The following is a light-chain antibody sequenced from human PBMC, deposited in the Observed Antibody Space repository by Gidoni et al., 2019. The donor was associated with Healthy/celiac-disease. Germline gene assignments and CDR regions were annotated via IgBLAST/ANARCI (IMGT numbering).Light chain of an antibody. J-gene: IGKJ2*01. Sequence: EKVMTQSPATLSVSPGERATLSCRASQSVSSNLAWYQQKPGQAPRLLIYGASTRATGIPARFSGSGSGTEFTLTISSLQSEDFAVYYCQQYNNWPPATFXXXTKLEIK. CDR2: GAS. CDR3: QQYNNWPPAT. CDR1: QSVSSN. V-gene: IGKV3-15*01.